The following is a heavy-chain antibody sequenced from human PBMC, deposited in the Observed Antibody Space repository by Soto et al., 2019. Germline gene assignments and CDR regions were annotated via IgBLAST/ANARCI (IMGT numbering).Heavy chain of an antibody. CDR2: IYYTGTT. D-gene: IGHD2-2*01. Sequence: SETLSLTCTVSGASISSVDYSWSWIRQYPGQGLEWIGDIYYTGTTNYNPSLKSRLTISVDTSKNQFSLKLTSVTAADTAVYYCAKKGYCSNSSCFVGNNWFDPWGQGTRVTVSS. CDR3: AKKGYCSNSSCFVGNNWFDP. CDR1: GASISSVDYS. J-gene: IGHJ5*02. V-gene: IGHV4-31*03.